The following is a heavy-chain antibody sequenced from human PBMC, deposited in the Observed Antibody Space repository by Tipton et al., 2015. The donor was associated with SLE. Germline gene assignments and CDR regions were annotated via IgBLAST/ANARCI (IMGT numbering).Heavy chain of an antibody. Sequence: TLSLTCTVSGGSISSYYWSWIRQPPGKGLEWLGYIYYSGSTNYNPSLKSRVTISVDTSKNQFSLKLSSVTAADTAVYYCARVADYYGSGHYYYYMDVWGKGTTVTVSS. CDR1: GGSISSYY. CDR3: ARVADYYGSGHYYYYMDV. J-gene: IGHJ6*03. V-gene: IGHV4-59*01. CDR2: IYYSGST. D-gene: IGHD3-10*01.